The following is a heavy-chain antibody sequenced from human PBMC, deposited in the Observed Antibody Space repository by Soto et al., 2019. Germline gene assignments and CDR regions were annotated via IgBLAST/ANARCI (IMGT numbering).Heavy chain of an antibody. CDR1: GFTFSSYA. J-gene: IGHJ5*02. CDR3: AKAITYLNWFGP. V-gene: IGHV3-23*01. Sequence: GSLRLSCAASGFTFSSYAMSWVRQAPGKGLEWVSAISGSGGSTYYEDSVKGRFTISRDNSKNTLYLQMNSLRAEDTAVYYCAKAITYLNWFGPWGQGTLVTVSS. CDR2: ISGSGGST. D-gene: IGHD5-12*01.